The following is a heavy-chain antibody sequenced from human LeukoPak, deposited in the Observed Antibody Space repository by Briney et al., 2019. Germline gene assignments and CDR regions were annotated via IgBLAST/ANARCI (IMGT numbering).Heavy chain of an antibody. V-gene: IGHV3-53*01. CDR1: GFTVSSNY. D-gene: IGHD2-2*01. CDR2: IYSGGST. Sequence: GASLRLSCAASGFTVSSNYVSWVRQAPGKGLEWVSVIYSGGSTYYADSVKGRFTISRDNSKNTLYLQMNSLRAEDTAVYYCARDRCSSSSCYFPYAFDIWGQGTMVIVSS. CDR3: ARDRCSSSSCYFPYAFDI. J-gene: IGHJ3*02.